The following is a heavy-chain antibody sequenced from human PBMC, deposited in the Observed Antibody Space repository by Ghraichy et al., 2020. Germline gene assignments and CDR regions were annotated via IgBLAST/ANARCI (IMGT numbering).Heavy chain of an antibody. J-gene: IGHJ4*02. D-gene: IGHD3-22*01. CDR1: GFTFSSYA. CDR2: ISYDGSNK. Sequence: GGSLRLSCAASGFTFSSYAMHWVRQAPGKGLEWVAVISYDGSNKYYADSVKGRFTISRDNSKNTLYLQMNSLRAEDTAVYYCAREADYYDSSGLDYWGQGTLVTDSS. CDR3: AREADYYDSSGLDY. V-gene: IGHV3-30-3*01.